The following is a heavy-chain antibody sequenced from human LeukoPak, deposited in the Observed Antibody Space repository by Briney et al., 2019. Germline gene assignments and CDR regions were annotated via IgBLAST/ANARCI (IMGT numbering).Heavy chain of an antibody. CDR2: ISSSSSYI. Sequence: PGGSLRLSCAASEFTFSNYNMNWVRQAPGKGLEWVSSISSSSSYIYYADSMKGRFTISRDNAKNSLYLQMNSLRAEDTAVYYCAREDRAGSRSPDYWGQGTLVTVSS. D-gene: IGHD3-10*01. CDR3: AREDRAGSRSPDY. CDR1: EFTFSNYN. V-gene: IGHV3-21*01. J-gene: IGHJ4*02.